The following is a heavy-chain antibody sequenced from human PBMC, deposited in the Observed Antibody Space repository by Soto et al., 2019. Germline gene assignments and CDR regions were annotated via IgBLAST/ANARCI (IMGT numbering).Heavy chain of an antibody. CDR3: ARDQGQWLVLDYYGMDV. Sequence: ASVKVSCKASGYTFTSYAMHWVRQAPGQRLEWMGWINAGNGNTKYSQKFQGRVTITRDTSASTAYMELSSLRSEDTAVYYCARDQGQWLVLDYYGMDVWGQGTTLTV. CDR1: GYTFTSYA. D-gene: IGHD6-19*01. CDR2: INAGNGNT. J-gene: IGHJ6*02. V-gene: IGHV1-3*01.